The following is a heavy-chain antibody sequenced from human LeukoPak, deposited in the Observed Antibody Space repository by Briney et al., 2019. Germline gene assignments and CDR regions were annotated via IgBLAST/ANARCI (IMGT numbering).Heavy chain of an antibody. J-gene: IGHJ5*02. CDR1: GYTISSGNY. D-gene: IGHD1-1*01. CDR3: DRSDAYNQWSLDT. Sequence: SETLSLTCTVSGYTISSGNYRGWIRQPPGKGLEWIGNSYHTGSTYYNPSLKSRVTISVDTSKNYFSLNLTSVTAADTAVYYCDRSDAYNQWSLDTSGQGTLFTVSS. CDR2: SYHTGST. V-gene: IGHV4-38-2*02.